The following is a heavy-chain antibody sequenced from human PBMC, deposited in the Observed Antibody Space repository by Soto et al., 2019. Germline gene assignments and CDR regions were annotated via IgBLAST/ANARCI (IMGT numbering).Heavy chain of an antibody. Sequence: SETLSLTCTVSGCSISSYYWSWIRQPPGKGLEWIGYIYYSGSTNYNPSLKSRVTISVDTSKNQFSLKLSSVTAADTAVYYCAREKTYYYDSSGYPNWFDPWGQGTLVTVSS. V-gene: IGHV4-59*01. CDR3: AREKTYYYDSSGYPNWFDP. CDR2: IYYSGST. J-gene: IGHJ5*02. CDR1: GCSISSYY. D-gene: IGHD3-22*01.